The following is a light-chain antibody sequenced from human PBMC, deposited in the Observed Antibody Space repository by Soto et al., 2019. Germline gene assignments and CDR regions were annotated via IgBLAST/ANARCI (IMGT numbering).Light chain of an antibody. V-gene: IGLV2-14*01. J-gene: IGLJ2*01. Sequence: QSALTQPASVSGSPGQSITISCTGTTSDVGYVSWYQQHPGKAPKLMIYEVSNRPSGISNRFSGSKSGNTASLTISGLQAEDEGDYYCYSYTSSNTVLFGGGTKVTVL. CDR2: EVS. CDR1: TSDVGY. CDR3: YSYTSSNTVL.